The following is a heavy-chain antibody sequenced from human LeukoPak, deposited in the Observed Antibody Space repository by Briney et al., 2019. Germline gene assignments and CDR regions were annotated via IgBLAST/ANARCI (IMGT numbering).Heavy chain of an antibody. Sequence: GGSLRLSCAASGFTFTSYSMNWVRQAPGKGLEWVAVISYDGSNKYYVDSVKGRFTISRDNSKNTLYLQMNSLRAEDTAVYYCARDLDTAMGPLDYWGQGTLVTVSS. D-gene: IGHD5-18*01. V-gene: IGHV3-30*05. CDR2: ISYDGSNK. J-gene: IGHJ4*02. CDR3: ARDLDTAMGPLDY. CDR1: GFTFTSYS.